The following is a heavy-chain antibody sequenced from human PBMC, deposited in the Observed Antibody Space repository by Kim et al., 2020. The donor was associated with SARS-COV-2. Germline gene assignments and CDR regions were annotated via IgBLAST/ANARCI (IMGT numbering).Heavy chain of an antibody. V-gene: IGHV4-39*01. CDR2: IYYSGST. CDR1: GGSISSSSYY. D-gene: IGHD1-26*01. J-gene: IGHJ4*02. Sequence: SETLSLTCTVSGGSISSSSYYWGWIRQPPGKGLEWIGSIYYSGSTYYNPSLKSRVTISVDTSKNQFSLKLSSVTAADTAVYYCARHGRLLIDYWGQGTLVTVSS. CDR3: ARHGRLLIDY.